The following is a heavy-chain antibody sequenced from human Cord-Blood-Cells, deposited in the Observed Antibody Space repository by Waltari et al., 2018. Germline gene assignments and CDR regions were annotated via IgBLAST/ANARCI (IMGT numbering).Heavy chain of an antibody. D-gene: IGHD1-26*01. CDR2: ISSSSSTI. CDR1: GFTFSSYS. CDR3: ARDVRKVGMGWFDP. J-gene: IGHJ5*02. V-gene: IGHV3-48*02. Sequence: EVQLVESGGGLVQPGGSLRLSCVASGFTFSSYSMNWVRQAPGKGLEWVSYISSSSSTIYYADSVKGRFTISRDNAKNSLYLQMNSLRDEDTAVYYCARDVRKVGMGWFDPWGQGTLVTVSS.